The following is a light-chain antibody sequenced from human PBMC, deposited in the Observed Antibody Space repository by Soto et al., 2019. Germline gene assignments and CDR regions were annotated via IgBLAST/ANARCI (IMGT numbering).Light chain of an antibody. CDR3: CSYAGTTTFYV. J-gene: IGLJ1*01. Sequence: QSVLYQPPSVSLPPGQSITISRTGTSSYVGRYNLVSWYQHHPGKAPKLIIYDVTQWPSGASNRFSGSKSGNTASLTIFGLQADDEADYYCCSYAGTTTFYVFGTGTKVTVL. CDR1: SSYVGRYNL. CDR2: DVT. V-gene: IGLV2-23*02.